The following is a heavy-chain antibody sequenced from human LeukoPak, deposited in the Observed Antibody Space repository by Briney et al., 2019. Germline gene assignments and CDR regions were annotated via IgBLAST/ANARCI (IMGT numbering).Heavy chain of an antibody. D-gene: IGHD6-13*01. CDR2: IYSGNST. J-gene: IGHJ4*02. CDR3: ARLAAGKVIGY. Sequence: GGSLRLSCEASGFTVGTNYMSWVRPAPGEGLEWVSVIYSGNSTYYTDSVRDRFTISRHNSKNTLYLHMISLRADDTAGYYCARLAAGKVIGYWGQGTLVTVSS. V-gene: IGHV3-53*01. CDR1: GFTVGTNY.